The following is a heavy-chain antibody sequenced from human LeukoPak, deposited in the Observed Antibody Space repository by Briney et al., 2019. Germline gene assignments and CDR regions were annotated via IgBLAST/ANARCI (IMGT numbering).Heavy chain of an antibody. CDR2: IRYDGGNT. CDR1: GFTFSSYG. V-gene: IGHV3-30*02. J-gene: IGHJ4*02. Sequence: GGSLRLSCAASGFTFSSYGMHWVRQAPGKGLGWVAFIRYDGGNTYYADSVKGRFTISRDNSKNTLYLQMNSLRAEDTAVYYCGKDQSSGWSSYIDYWGQGTLVTVSS. CDR3: GKDQSSGWSSYIDY. D-gene: IGHD6-19*01.